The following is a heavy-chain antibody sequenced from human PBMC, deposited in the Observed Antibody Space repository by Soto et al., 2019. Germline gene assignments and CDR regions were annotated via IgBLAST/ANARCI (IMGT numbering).Heavy chain of an antibody. D-gene: IGHD7-27*01. J-gene: IGHJ5*01. Sequence: SETLSLTCTVSGGSISNYYWSWIRQPPGEGLEWIGYIYYTGSTSYNPSLKSRVTISLDTSKNQFSLRVRSVTAADTAVYYCARRESWGSDEIDSLGLDTLLTVSS. CDR1: GGSISNYY. CDR3: ARRESWGSDEIDS. V-gene: IGHV4-59*08. CDR2: IYYTGST.